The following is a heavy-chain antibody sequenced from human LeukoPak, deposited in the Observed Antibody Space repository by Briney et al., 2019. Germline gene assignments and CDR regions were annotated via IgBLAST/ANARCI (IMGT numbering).Heavy chain of an antibody. Sequence: GGSLRLSCAASGFTFSSYAMHWVRQAPGKGLEWVAVISYDGSNKYYADSVKGRFTISRDNSKNTLYLQMNSLRAEDTAVYYCAKEQGGVYGDPLDYWGQGTLVTVSS. J-gene: IGHJ4*02. D-gene: IGHD4-17*01. CDR2: ISYDGSNK. CDR1: GFTFSSYA. V-gene: IGHV3-30*04. CDR3: AKEQGGVYGDPLDY.